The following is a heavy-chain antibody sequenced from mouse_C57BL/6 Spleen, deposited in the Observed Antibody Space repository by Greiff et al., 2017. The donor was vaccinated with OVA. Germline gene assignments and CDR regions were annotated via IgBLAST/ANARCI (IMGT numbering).Heavy chain of an antibody. CDR1: GYTFTSYG. Sequence: LEESGAELARPGASVKLSCKASGYTFTSYGISWVKQRTGQGLEWIGEIYPRSGNTYYNEKFKGKATLTADKSSSTAYMELRSLTSEDSAVYFCARSVYYYGSSFWYFDVWGTGTTVTVSS. CDR3: ARSVYYYGSSFWYFDV. J-gene: IGHJ1*03. D-gene: IGHD1-1*01. CDR2: IYPRSGNT. V-gene: IGHV1-81*01.